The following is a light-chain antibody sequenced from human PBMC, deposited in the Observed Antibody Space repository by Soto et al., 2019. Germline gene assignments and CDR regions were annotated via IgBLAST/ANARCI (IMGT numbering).Light chain of an antibody. CDR1: QSVRSTY. CDR3: QQYGDWPLT. Sequence: EIVMTQSPVTLSVSPGERATLSCRSSQSVRSTYLAWYQQKPGQAPRLIIFGVSNRAAGIPARFSGSGSGTEFTLTISSLQSEDVAVYYCQQYGDWPLTLGGGTKVDIK. J-gene: IGKJ4*01. V-gene: IGKV3-15*01. CDR2: GVS.